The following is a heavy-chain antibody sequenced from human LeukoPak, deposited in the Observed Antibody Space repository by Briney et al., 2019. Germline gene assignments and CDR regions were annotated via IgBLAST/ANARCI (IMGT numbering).Heavy chain of an antibody. CDR3: AKEAMTGSWRQVDY. D-gene: IGHD3-9*01. V-gene: IGHV4-59*01. CDR1: GGSISSYY. J-gene: IGHJ4*02. CDR2: IYYSGST. Sequence: PSETLSLTCTVSGGSISSYYWSWIRQPPGKGLEWIGYIYYSGSTNYNPSLKSRVTISVDTSKNQFSLKLSSVTAADTAIYYCAKEAMTGSWRQVDYWGQGTLVTVSS.